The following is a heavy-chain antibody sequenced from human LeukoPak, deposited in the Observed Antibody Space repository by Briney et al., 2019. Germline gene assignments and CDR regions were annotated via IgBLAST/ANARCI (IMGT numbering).Heavy chain of an antibody. CDR1: GYTXAAYY. J-gene: IGHJ4*02. V-gene: IGHV1-2*02. CDR3: ARDMNITVVADY. D-gene: IGHD2-15*01. CDR2: VNPKNGRT. Sequence: ASVKVSCKASGYTXAAYYMHWVRQAPGQGLEWMGWVNPKNGRTSYAQTFQGRVTMTTDTSISIAYMELSRLSSDDTAVYYCARDMNITVVADYWGQGTLVTASS.